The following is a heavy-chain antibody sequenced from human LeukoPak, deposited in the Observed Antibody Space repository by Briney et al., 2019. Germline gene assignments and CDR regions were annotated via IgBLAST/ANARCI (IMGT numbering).Heavy chain of an antibody. Sequence: SETLSLTCAVYGGSFSGHYWSWIRQPPGKGLEWIGEITHSGSTDYSPSLKSRVTISVDTSKNQFSLKLSSVTAADTAVYYCARGRVPGSGSYYPWGQGTLVTVSS. V-gene: IGHV4-34*01. J-gene: IGHJ5*02. D-gene: IGHD3-10*01. CDR2: ITHSGST. CDR3: ARGRVPGSGSYYP. CDR1: GGSFSGHY.